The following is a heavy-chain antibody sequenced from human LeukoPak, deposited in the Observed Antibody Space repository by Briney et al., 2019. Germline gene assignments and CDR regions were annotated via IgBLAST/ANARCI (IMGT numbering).Heavy chain of an antibody. CDR3: ARDHPPDYYDSSGLKT. Sequence: SETLSLTCTVSGDFISSYYWGWIRQPAGKGLEWIGLIYSSEDINYNPSLKSRVTISVDKSNNQFSLTLTSVTAADTAVYYCARDHPPDYYDSSGLKTWGQGTLVTVSS. V-gene: IGHV4-4*07. D-gene: IGHD3-22*01. J-gene: IGHJ5*02. CDR1: GDFISSYY. CDR2: IYSSEDI.